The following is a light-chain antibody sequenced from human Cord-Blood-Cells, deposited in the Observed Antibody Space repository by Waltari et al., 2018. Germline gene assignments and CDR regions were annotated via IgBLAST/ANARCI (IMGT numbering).Light chain of an antibody. Sequence: QSALTQPASVSGSPGQSTTISCTGTSSDVGGYNYVSWYQQHPGKAPKLMIYDVSKRPSGVSNRFSGSKSGNTASLTISGLQAEDEADYYCSSYTSSSTPVFGGGTKLTVL. V-gene: IGLV2-14*01. J-gene: IGLJ3*02. CDR2: DVS. CDR3: SSYTSSSTPV. CDR1: SSDVGGYNY.